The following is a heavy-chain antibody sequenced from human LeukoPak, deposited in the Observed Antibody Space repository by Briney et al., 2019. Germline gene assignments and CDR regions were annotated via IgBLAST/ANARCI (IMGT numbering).Heavy chain of an antibody. CDR1: GYTFTGYY. J-gene: IGHJ4*02. V-gene: IGHV1-2*04. CDR3: ARDAGYCSSTSCYEGRDLDY. D-gene: IGHD2-2*01. CDR2: INPNSGGT. Sequence: ASVKVSCKASGYTFTGYYMHWVRQAPGQGLEWMGWINPNSGGTNYAQKFQGWVTMTRDTSISTAYMGLGRLRSDDTAVYYCARDAGYCSSTSCYEGRDLDYWGQGTLVTVSS.